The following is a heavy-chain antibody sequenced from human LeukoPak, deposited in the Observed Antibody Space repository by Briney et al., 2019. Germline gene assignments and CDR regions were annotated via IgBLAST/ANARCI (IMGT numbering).Heavy chain of an antibody. J-gene: IGHJ5*02. CDR2: ISTYNGHT. Sequence: ASVKVSCKASGYTFTNYGINWVRQAPGQGLEWMGWISTYNGHTNYAQKLQGRVTMTTDTSTSTAYMELRSLRSDDTAVYYCARDHAAGWELPLNWFDPWGQGTLVTVSS. V-gene: IGHV1-18*01. CDR1: GYTFTNYG. D-gene: IGHD4-23*01. CDR3: ARDHAAGWELPLNWFDP.